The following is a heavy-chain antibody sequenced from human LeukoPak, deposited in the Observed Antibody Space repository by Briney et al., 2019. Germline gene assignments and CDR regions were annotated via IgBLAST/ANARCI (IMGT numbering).Heavy chain of an antibody. V-gene: IGHV4-61*01. CDR2: IHYSGST. D-gene: IGHD6-19*01. CDR1: GGSVSSGSYY. J-gene: IGHJ4*02. CDR3: ARGAYSSPRALADY. Sequence: SETLSLTCTVSGGSVSSGSYYWSWIRQPPGKGLDWIGYIHYSGSTNYNPSLKSRVTISVDTSKNQFSLKLTSVTAADTAVYYCARGAYSSPRALADYWGQGALVTVSS.